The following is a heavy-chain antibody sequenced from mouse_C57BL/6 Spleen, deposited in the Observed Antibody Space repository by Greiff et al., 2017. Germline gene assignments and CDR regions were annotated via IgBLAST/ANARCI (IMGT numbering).Heavy chain of an antibody. V-gene: IGHV14-4*01. CDR3: TTSYQFAY. J-gene: IGHJ3*01. Sequence: DVKLVESGAELVRPGASVKLSCTASGFNIKDDYMHWVKQRPEQGLEWIGWIDPENGDTEYASKFQGKATITADTSSNTAYLQLSSLTSEDTAVYYCTTSYQFAYWGQGTLVTVSA. D-gene: IGHD2-10*01. CDR2: IDPENGDT. CDR1: GFNIKDDY.